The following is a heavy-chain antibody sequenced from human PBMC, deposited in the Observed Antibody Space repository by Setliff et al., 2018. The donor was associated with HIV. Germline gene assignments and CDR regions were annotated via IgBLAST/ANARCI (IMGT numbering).Heavy chain of an antibody. D-gene: IGHD2-15*01. Sequence: ASVKVSCKAFGYTFSDYSIIWVRQAPGQGPEWMGWISDHNGNTNYAQKIQGRVTLTIDTSTSTAYMELRTLRSDDTAVYYCAREAANYAFDIWGQGTMVT. V-gene: IGHV1-18*01. CDR3: AREAANYAFDI. J-gene: IGHJ3*02. CDR2: ISDHNGNT. CDR1: GYTFSDYS.